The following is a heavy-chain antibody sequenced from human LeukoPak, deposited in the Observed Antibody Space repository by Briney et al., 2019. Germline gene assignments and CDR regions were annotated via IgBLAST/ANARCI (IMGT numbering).Heavy chain of an antibody. J-gene: IGHJ5*02. CDR3: ARGVRGALRFRIHSSWFDP. Sequence: SETLSLTCAVYGGSFSGYYWSWIRQPPGKGLEWIGEINHSGSTNYNPSLKSRVTISVDTSKNQFSLKLSSVTAADTAVHYCARGVRGALRFRIHSSWFDPWGQGTLVTVSS. CDR2: INHSGST. D-gene: IGHD3-3*01. V-gene: IGHV4-34*01. CDR1: GGSFSGYY.